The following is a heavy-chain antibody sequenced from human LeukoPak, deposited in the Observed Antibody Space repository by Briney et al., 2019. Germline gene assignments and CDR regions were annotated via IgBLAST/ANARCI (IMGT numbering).Heavy chain of an antibody. J-gene: IGHJ4*02. Sequence: GESLRLSSAASGFTFSSYWMSWVRQAPGKGLKWVANIKGDGSEKYYVDSVKGRFTISRDNAKNSLYLQMNSLRAEDTAVYYCASPAKYSDTWYFDYWGQGTLVTVSS. CDR1: GFTFSSYW. D-gene: IGHD6-6*01. CDR3: ASPAKYSDTWYFDY. V-gene: IGHV3-7*01. CDR2: IKGDGSEK.